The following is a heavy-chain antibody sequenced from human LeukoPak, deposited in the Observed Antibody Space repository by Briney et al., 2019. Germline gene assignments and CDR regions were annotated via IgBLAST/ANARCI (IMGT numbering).Heavy chain of an antibody. V-gene: IGHV7-4-1*02. J-gene: IGHJ6*02. CDR2: INTNTGNP. Sequence: ASVNVSCKASGYTFTSYAMNWVRQAPGQGLEWMGWINTNTGNPTYAQGFTGRFVFSLDTSVSTAYLQISSLKAEDTAVYYCASPHPHCSSCPDEPPPYYYYYGMDVWGQGTTVTVSS. CDR1: GYTFTSYA. D-gene: IGHD6-13*01. CDR3: ASPHPHCSSCPDEPPPYYYYYGMDV.